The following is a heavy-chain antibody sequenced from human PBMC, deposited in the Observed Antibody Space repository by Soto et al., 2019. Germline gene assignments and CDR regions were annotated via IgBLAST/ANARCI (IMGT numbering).Heavy chain of an antibody. J-gene: IGHJ4*02. CDR1: GFTVSSTY. D-gene: IGHD3-10*01. CDR3: ARGSKDSYPGSRIFDF. V-gene: IGHV3-53*01. CDR2: LYTGTDT. Sequence: PGGSLRLSCAASGFTVSSTYLTWVRQAPGKGLEWVAILYTGTDTVYADSVKGRFTISRDSSKNTFYLQMNSLRAEDSAVYFCARGSKDSYPGSRIFDFWGRGTLVTVSS.